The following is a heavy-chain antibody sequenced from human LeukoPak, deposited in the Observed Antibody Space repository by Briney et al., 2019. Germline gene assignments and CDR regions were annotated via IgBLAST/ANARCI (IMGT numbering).Heavy chain of an antibody. D-gene: IGHD6-6*01. CDR3: ATDDVATRHEY. Sequence: GGSLRLSCAASGFTFSSYEMNWVRQAPGKGLEWVSYISSSGSTIYYADSVKGRFTISRDNAKNSLYLQMNSLRAEDTAVYYCATDDVATRHEYWGQGTLVTVSS. V-gene: IGHV3-48*03. CDR2: ISSSGSTI. CDR1: GFTFSSYE. J-gene: IGHJ4*02.